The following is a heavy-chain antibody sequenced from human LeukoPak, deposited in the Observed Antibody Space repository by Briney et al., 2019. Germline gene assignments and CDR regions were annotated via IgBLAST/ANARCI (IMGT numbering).Heavy chain of an antibody. CDR2: ISGSGGST. J-gene: IGHJ1*01. D-gene: IGHD3-22*01. CDR1: GFTFSSYA. V-gene: IGHV3-23*01. Sequence: GGSLRLSCAASGFTFSSYAMSWVRQAPGKGLERVSAISGSGGSTYYADSVKGRFTISRDNSKNTLYLQMNSLRAEDTAVYYCAKVAGYYDSSGYYKTEYFQHWGQGTLVTVSS. CDR3: AKVAGYYDSSGYYKTEYFQH.